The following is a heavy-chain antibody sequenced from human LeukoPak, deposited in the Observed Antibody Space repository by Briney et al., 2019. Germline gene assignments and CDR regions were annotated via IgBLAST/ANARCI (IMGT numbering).Heavy chain of an antibody. J-gene: IGHJ6*02. V-gene: IGHV3-33*06. Sequence: GRSLRLSCAASGYTFSSHGMYWVRQAPGKGLEWVALIWYDGSQKYYADSVKGRFTISRDNSKNTLSLQMDSLRAEDTAVYYCAKSDYGDSYYYYGMDVWGQGTTVTVSS. CDR3: AKSDYGDSYYYYGMDV. D-gene: IGHD4-17*01. CDR1: GYTFSSHG. CDR2: IWYDGSQK.